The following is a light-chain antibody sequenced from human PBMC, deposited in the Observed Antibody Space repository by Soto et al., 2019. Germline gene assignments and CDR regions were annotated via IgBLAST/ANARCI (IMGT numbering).Light chain of an antibody. CDR3: QQCNSYPPT. CDR1: QSISSW. CDR2: KAS. V-gene: IGKV1-5*03. Sequence: DIQMTQSPSTLSASVGDRVTITCRASQSISSWLAWYQQKPGKAPKVLIYKASNLQSGVPARFSGSGPGTDFTLTISSLQPDDFATYYCQQCNSYPPTFGQGTTVDIK. J-gene: IGKJ1*01.